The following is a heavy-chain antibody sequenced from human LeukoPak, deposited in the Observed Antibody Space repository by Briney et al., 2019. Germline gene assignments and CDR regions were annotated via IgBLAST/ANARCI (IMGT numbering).Heavy chain of an antibody. Sequence: SETPSLTCTVSGGSINSYYWSWIRQPAGKGLEWIGRIYSTGTTNYNPSLKSRVTRSIDTSKNQFSLKLSSVTAADTAVYYCARVGGVAAAGTFDYWGQGTLVTVSS. D-gene: IGHD6-13*01. CDR1: GGSINSYY. J-gene: IGHJ4*02. V-gene: IGHV4-4*07. CDR3: ARVGGVAAAGTFDY. CDR2: IYSTGTT.